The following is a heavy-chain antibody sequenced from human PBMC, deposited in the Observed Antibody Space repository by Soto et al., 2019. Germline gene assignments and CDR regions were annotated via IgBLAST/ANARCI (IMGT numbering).Heavy chain of an antibody. J-gene: IGHJ4*02. CDR1: GFTFSSYS. V-gene: IGHV3-21*01. CDR2: ISSSSSYI. Sequence: GGSLRLSCAASGFTFSSYSMNWVRQAPGKGLEWVSSISSSSSYIYYADSVKGRFTIARDNAKNSLYLQMNSLRAEDTAVYYCARLATDNFDYWGQGTLVTVSS. CDR3: ARLATDNFDY.